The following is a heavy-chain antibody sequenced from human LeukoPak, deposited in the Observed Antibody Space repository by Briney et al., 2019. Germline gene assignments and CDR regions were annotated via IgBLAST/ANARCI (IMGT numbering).Heavy chain of an antibody. CDR3: AKCVCSGGSCNFDY. D-gene: IGHD2-15*01. CDR1: GFTFNSYA. CDR2: ISGSGDST. V-gene: IGHV3-23*01. J-gene: IGHJ4*02. Sequence: GGSLRLSCAASGFTFNSYAMSWVRQAPGKGLEWVSGISGSGDSTYYAASVEGRFTISRDYSRNTLDLQINSLRAEDTAVYYCAKCVCSGGSCNFDYWGQGTLVTVSS.